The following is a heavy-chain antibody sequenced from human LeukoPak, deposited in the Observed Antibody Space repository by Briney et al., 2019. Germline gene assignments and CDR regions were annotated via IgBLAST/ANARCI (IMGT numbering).Heavy chain of an antibody. J-gene: IGHJ3*02. CDR2: ISSSSSYI. CDR1: GFTFSSYS. CDR3: ARDGRRAVAVDAFDT. D-gene: IGHD6-19*01. Sequence: GGSLRLSCAASGFTFSSYSMNWVRQAPGKGLEWVSSISSSSSYIYYADSVKGRFTISRDNAKNSLYLQMNSLRAEDTAVYYCARDGRRAVAVDAFDTWGQGTMVTVSS. V-gene: IGHV3-21*01.